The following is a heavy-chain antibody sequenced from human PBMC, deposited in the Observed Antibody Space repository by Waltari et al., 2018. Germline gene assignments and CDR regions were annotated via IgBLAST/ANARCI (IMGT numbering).Heavy chain of an antibody. V-gene: IGHV3-7*01. J-gene: IGHJ4*02. D-gene: IGHD3-3*01. CDR3: ARGGDFWSGPQYYFDY. Sequence: EVQLVESGGGLVQPGGSLRLSCAVSGFTFSSYWMSWVRQAPGKGLEWVANRKQDGSGKYYVDSVKGRFTISRDNAKNSLYLQMNSLRAEDTAVYYCARGGDFWSGPQYYFDYWGQGTLVTVSS. CDR2: RKQDGSGK. CDR1: GFTFSSYW.